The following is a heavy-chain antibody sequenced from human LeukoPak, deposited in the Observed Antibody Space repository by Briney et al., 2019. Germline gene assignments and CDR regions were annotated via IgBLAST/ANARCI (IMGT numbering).Heavy chain of an antibody. D-gene: IGHD6-6*01. V-gene: IGHV1-2*02. CDR2: INPNSGGT. J-gene: IGHJ5*02. CDR1: GYTFTSSA. Sequence: ASVKVSCKASGYTFTSSAMNWVRQAPGQGLEWMGWINPNSGGTNYAQKFQGRVTMTRDTSISTAYMELSRLRSDDTAVYYCARDKLQQLVLVYYNWFDPWGQGTLVTVSS. CDR3: ARDKLQQLVLVYYNWFDP.